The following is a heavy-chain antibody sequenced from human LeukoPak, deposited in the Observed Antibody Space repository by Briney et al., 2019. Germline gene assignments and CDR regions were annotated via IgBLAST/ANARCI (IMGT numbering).Heavy chain of an antibody. CDR2: IYTSGST. CDR1: GGSISSYY. J-gene: IGHJ6*03. D-gene: IGHD4-23*01. Sequence: PSEALSLTCTVSGGSISSYYWSWIRQPAGKGLEWIGRIYTSGSTNYNPSLKSRVTMSVDTSKNQFSLKLSSVTAADTAVYYCARTTAGSKDGRWFQERYYYYYMDAWGKGTTVTISS. CDR3: ARTTAGSKDGRWFQERYYYYYMDA. V-gene: IGHV4-4*07.